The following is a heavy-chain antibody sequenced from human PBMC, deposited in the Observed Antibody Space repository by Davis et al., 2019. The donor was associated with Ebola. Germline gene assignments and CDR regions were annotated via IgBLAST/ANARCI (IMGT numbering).Heavy chain of an antibody. CDR1: GFTFSSYG. V-gene: IGHV3-33*01. J-gene: IGHJ6*02. D-gene: IGHD5-24*01. CDR2: IWYDGNNE. Sequence: GASLKIFCAASGFTFSSYGMHWVRQAPGKGLEWVAVIWYDGNNEYHADSVKGRFTISRDNSKNTLYLQMNSLRAEDSAVYYCARDLVGFGYSYSGNYYYGMDLWGHGTTVTVSS. CDR3: ARDLVGFGYSYSGNYYYGMDL.